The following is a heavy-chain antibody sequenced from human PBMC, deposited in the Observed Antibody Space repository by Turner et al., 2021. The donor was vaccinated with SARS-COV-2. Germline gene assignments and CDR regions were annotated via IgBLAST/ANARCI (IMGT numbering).Heavy chain of an antibody. CDR1: GFIFGDYA. J-gene: IGHJ4*02. Sequence: EVQLVESGGGWVQPGESLRLPCAASGFIFGDYAMHWVRQTPGKGLEWIDGISWSGDGLRYADSVRGRFTVSRDSAKNSLYLQLDSLRIEDTAFYYCAKDGDSGGNLAYFESWGQGTLVTVSS. D-gene: IGHD2-21*02. CDR3: AKDGDSGGNLAYFES. CDR2: ISWSGDGL. V-gene: IGHV3-9*01.